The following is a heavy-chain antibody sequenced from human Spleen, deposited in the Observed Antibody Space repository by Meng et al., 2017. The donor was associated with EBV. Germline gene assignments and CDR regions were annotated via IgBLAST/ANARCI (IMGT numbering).Heavy chain of an antibody. CDR3: AKNRGYRYGTIDS. CDR2: ISFDGTNK. Sequence: QRVECGGGVVQPGRALRVSCGASGFEFSGYPMHWVRQAPGKGLEWVTVISFDGTNKYYTDSVKGRFTISRDNSNNTLYLHMNSLRVEDTAVYSCAKNRGYRYGTIDSWGQGTLVTVSS. CDR1: GFEFSGYP. V-gene: IGHV3-30*18. D-gene: IGHD5-18*01. J-gene: IGHJ4*02.